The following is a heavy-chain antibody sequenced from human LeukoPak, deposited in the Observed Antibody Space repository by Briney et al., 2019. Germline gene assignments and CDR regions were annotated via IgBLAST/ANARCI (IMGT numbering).Heavy chain of an antibody. Sequence: GGSLRLSCAASGFTVSSNYMIWVRQAPGKGLECVSISYSGGSTFYADSVKGRFTISRDNPKNMVYLQMDSLRVADTAVYYCARGELFRGSYQVAAFDLWGQGTVVVVSS. CDR3: ARGELFRGSYQVAAFDL. CDR2: SYSGGST. V-gene: IGHV3-53*01. CDR1: GFTVSSNY. D-gene: IGHD1-26*01. J-gene: IGHJ3*01.